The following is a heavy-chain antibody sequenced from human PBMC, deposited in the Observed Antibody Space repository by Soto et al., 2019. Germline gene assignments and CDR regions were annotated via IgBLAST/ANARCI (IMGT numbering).Heavy chain of an antibody. V-gene: IGHV2-5*02. CDR1: GSSLSTSGVG. CDR2: IYWDDDK. CDR3: ARHISAANYAVDV. J-gene: IGHJ6*02. Sequence: QITLKESGPTLVKPTQTLTLTCTFTGSSLSTSGVGVGWIRQPPGKALGWLALIYWDDDKRYSPSLKSRHTTTKHSANTHVVPIITSMGPVDTAIYYCARHISAANYAVDVWGRGTTVTVSS. D-gene: IGHD6-13*01.